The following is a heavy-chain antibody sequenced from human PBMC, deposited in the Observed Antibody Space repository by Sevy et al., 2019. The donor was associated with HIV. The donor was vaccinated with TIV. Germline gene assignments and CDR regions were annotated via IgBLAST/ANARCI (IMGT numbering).Heavy chain of an antibody. Sequence: GESLKISCAASGFTFSSYSMNWVRQAPGKGLEWVSSISSSSSYIYYADSAKGRFTISRDNAKNSLYLQMNSRRAEDTAGYYCAGDRRTAAAGTRYFDYWGQGTLVTVSS. J-gene: IGHJ4*02. CDR3: AGDRRTAAAGTRYFDY. CDR1: GFTFSSYS. V-gene: IGHV3-21*01. CDR2: ISSSSSYI. D-gene: IGHD6-13*01.